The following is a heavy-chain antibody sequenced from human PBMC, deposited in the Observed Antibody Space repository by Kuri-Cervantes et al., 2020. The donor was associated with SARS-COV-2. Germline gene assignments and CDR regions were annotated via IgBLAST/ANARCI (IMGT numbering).Heavy chain of an antibody. CDR1: GYPFTGYY. CDR2: IIPIFGTA. CDR3: ARVFTTPSGTDAFDI. Sequence: ASVKVSCKPSGYPFTGYYIHWVRQAPGQGLEWMGGIIPIFGTANYAQKFQGRVTMTRDTSTSTVYMELSSLRSEDTAVYYCARVFTTPSGTDAFDIWGQGTMVTVSS. V-gene: IGHV1-46*01. J-gene: IGHJ3*02. D-gene: IGHD2-15*01.